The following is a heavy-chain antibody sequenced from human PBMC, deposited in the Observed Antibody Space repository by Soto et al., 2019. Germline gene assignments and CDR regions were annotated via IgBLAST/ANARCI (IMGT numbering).Heavy chain of an antibody. Sequence: TETLSLTCTVSGGSISGYYWNWIRQPPGKGLEYIGHIYYIGTTNYNPSLKSRATISVDTSKNQFSLKLTSVTAADTAVYFCARSGSKYGANAFDIWDQGTMVTVSS. V-gene: IGHV4-59*01. CDR1: GGSISGYY. D-gene: IGHD5-18*01. CDR2: IYYIGTT. J-gene: IGHJ3*02. CDR3: ARSGSKYGANAFDI.